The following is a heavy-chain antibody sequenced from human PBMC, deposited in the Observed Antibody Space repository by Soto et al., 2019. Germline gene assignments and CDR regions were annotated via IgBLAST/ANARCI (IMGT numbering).Heavy chain of an antibody. J-gene: IGHJ4*02. CDR1: GFTFSSYA. Sequence: GGSLRLSCAASGFTFSSYAMSWVRQAPGKGLEWVSAISGSGGSTYYADSVKGRFTISRDNSKNTLYLQMNSLRAEDTAVYYCAKESVYYYDSSGYLHYWGQGTLVTVSS. V-gene: IGHV3-23*01. CDR3: AKESVYYYDSSGYLHY. CDR2: ISGSGGST. D-gene: IGHD3-22*01.